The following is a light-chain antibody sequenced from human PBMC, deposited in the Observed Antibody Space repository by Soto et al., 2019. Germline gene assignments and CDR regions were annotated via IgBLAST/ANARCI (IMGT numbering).Light chain of an antibody. V-gene: IGLV2-14*03. Sequence: QSALTQPASVSGSPGQSITISCTGTSSDVGGYNYVSWYQQHPGKAPKLMIYDVTNRPSGVSNRFSGSKSGNMASLTISGLQPEDEADYYCSSYTSSSSVIFGGGTKLTVL. CDR3: SSYTSSSSVI. CDR2: DVT. CDR1: SSDVGGYNY. J-gene: IGLJ2*01.